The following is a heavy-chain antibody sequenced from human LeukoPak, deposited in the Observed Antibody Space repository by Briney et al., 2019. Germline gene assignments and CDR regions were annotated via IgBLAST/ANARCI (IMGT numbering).Heavy chain of an antibody. Sequence: ASVKVSCTASGCTFTSYAMNWVRQAPGQGLEWMGWINTNTGNPTYAQGFTGRFVFSLDTSVSTAYLQISSLKAEDTAVYYCAREVTYYYDSSGYLHAFDIWGQGTMVTVSS. CDR3: AREVTYYYDSSGYLHAFDI. D-gene: IGHD3-22*01. CDR1: GCTFTSYA. J-gene: IGHJ3*02. V-gene: IGHV7-4-1*02. CDR2: INTNTGNP.